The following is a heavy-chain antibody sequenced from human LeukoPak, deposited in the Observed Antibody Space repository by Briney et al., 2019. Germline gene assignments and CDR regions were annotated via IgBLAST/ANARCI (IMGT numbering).Heavy chain of an antibody. D-gene: IGHD3-22*01. CDR3: ARHNLFYDSSLFDY. CDR1: GGSISSSNYY. J-gene: IGHJ4*02. CDR2: IYYSGTT. V-gene: IGHV4-39*01. Sequence: SETLSLTCSVSGGSISSSNYYWAWIRQPPGKGREWIGSIYYSGTTDYNPSLKSRFTISVDTSKNQFSLKLSSVTATDTAMFYCARHNLFYDSSLFDYWGQGTLVTVSS.